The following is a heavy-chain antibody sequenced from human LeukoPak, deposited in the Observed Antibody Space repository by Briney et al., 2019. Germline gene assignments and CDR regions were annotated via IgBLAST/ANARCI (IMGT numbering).Heavy chain of an antibody. CDR3: SRDREGYSYGADAFDI. CDR1: GYTFTSYY. J-gene: IGHJ3*02. D-gene: IGHD5-18*01. Sequence: ASVKVSCKASGYTFTSYYMHWVRQAPGQGLEWMGIINPSGGSTSYAQKFQGRVTMTRDMSTGTVYMELSRLTSEDTAVYYCSRDREGYSYGADAFDIWGQGTMVTVSS. V-gene: IGHV1-46*01. CDR2: INPSGGST.